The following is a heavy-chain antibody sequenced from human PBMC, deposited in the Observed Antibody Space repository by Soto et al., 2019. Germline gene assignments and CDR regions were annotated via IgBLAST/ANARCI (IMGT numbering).Heavy chain of an antibody. CDR1: GFTFSSYV. J-gene: IGHJ4*02. CDR2: ISSSSSYI. CDR3: GRGIYYYDSSVYYSY. V-gene: IGHV3-21*01. D-gene: IGHD3-22*01. Sequence: EVQLVESGGGLVKPGGSLRLSCAASGFTFSSYVMNWVRQAPGKGLEWVASISSSSSYIYYADSVKGRFTISRDNAKNSMHLKMNSRRAEDTAVYYCGRGIYYYDSSVYYSYWGQGTLVTVSS.